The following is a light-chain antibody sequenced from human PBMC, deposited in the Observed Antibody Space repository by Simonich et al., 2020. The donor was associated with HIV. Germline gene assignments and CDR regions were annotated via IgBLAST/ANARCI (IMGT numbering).Light chain of an antibody. Sequence: QSVLTQPPSASGTPGQRVTISCSGSSSNIGSNYVYWYRQLPGTAPKLLIYGKNQRPSGVPDRFSGSKSDTSASLAIRGLRSEDEADYYCAAWDDSLSGRGVFGGGTKLTVL. CDR1: SSNIGSNY. CDR2: GKN. J-gene: IGLJ3*02. V-gene: IGLV1-47*01. CDR3: AAWDDSLSGRGV.